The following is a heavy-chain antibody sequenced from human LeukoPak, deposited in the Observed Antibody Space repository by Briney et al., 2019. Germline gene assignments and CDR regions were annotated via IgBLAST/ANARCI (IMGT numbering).Heavy chain of an antibody. D-gene: IGHD3-9*01. CDR1: GFTFSSYG. V-gene: IGHV3-23*01. CDR2: ISGSGGST. CDR3: AKAALRYFDWLFQTGPYHFDY. Sequence: GGTLRLSCAASGFTFSSYGMSWVRQAPGKGLEWVSAISGSGGSTYYADSVKGRFTISRDNSKNTLYLQMNSLRAEDTAVYYCAKAALRYFDWLFQTGPYHFDYWGQGTLVTVSS. J-gene: IGHJ4*02.